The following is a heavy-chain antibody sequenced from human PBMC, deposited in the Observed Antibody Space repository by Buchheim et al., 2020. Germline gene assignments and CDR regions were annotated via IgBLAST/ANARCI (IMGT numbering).Heavy chain of an antibody. CDR1: GFTFSSYA. J-gene: IGHJ4*02. V-gene: IGHV3-23*01. D-gene: IGHD6-6*01. CDR2: ISGSGGST. Sequence: EVQLLESGGGLVQPGGSLRLSCAASGFTFSSYAMSWVRQAPGKGLEWVSAISGSGGSTYYADSVKGRFTISRDNSKNTLCLQMNSLRAEDTAVYYCAKVPGASEYSIEYYFDYWGQGTL. CDR3: AKVPGASEYSIEYYFDY.